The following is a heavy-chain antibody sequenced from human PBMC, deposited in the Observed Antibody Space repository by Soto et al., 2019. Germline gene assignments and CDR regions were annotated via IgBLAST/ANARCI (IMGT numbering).Heavy chain of an antibody. CDR2: ISAGGDRT. V-gene: IGHV3-23*01. CDR3: ARRV. Sequence: EVQVSESGGGLVQPGGSLRLSCATSGFTFSNYPMNWVRQAPGKGLEWVSGISAGGDRTYYADSVKGRFTIFRDNSKNSVSLRMNSLRVEDTAVYCCARRVWGQGTLVTVSS. CDR1: GFTFSNYP. J-gene: IGHJ4*02.